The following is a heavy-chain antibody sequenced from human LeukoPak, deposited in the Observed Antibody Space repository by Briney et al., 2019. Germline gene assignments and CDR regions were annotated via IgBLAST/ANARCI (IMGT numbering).Heavy chain of an antibody. D-gene: IGHD4-17*01. CDR3: VRTGEVTTVCDS. CDR2: ITHSGGT. J-gene: IGHJ4*02. V-gene: IGHV4-34*01. CDR1: GGSFSSYY. Sequence: PSETLSLTCAVYGGSFSSYYWSWIRQPPGKGLEWIGEITHSGGTNYNPSLKSRVTISVDASKNQFSLKLSSVIAADAAVYYCVRTGEVTTVCDSWGQGNLVTVSS.